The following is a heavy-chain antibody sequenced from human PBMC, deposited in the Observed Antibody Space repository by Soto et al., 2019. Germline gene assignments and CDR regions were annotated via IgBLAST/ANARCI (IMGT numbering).Heavy chain of an antibody. Sequence: QVQLVQSGAEVKKPGASVKVSCKASGYTFTSYGISWVRQAPGQGLEWMGWISAYNGNTNYAQKLQGRVTMTTDTSTSTAYMELRSLRSDYTAVYYCARGYCSSTSCYFSDWFDPWGQGTLVTVSS. CDR2: ISAYNGNT. CDR1: GYTFTSYG. CDR3: ARGYCSSTSCYFSDWFDP. D-gene: IGHD2-2*01. J-gene: IGHJ5*02. V-gene: IGHV1-18*04.